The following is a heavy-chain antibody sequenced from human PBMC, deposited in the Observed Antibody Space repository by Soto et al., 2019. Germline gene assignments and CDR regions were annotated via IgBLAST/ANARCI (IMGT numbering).Heavy chain of an antibody. V-gene: IGHV1-8*01. D-gene: IGHD2-15*01. Sequence: ASVKGSCKASGYTFTSYDINWLRQATGQGLEWMGWMNPNSGNTGYAQKFQGRVTMTRNTSISTAYMELSSLRSEDTAVYYCARGGGVVVANAFDIWGQGTMVTVSS. CDR3: ARGGGVVVANAFDI. CDR2: MNPNSGNT. J-gene: IGHJ3*02. CDR1: GYTFTSYD.